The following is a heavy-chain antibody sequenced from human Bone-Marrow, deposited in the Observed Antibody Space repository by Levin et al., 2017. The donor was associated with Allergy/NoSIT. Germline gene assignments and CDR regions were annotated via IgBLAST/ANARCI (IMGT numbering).Heavy chain of an antibody. Sequence: PGGSLRLSCAASGFTFSNLPMSWVRQAPGKGLEWVSAISGTGYTTYYADSVKGRFTISRDNSKNTLYLQMNGLRPEDTAVYYCVKDLEPYGSGRGRRGDYWGQGTLVTVSS. CDR2: ISGTGYTT. V-gene: IGHV3-23*01. J-gene: IGHJ4*02. CDR3: VKDLEPYGSGRGRRGDY. D-gene: IGHD3-10*01. CDR1: GFTFSNLP.